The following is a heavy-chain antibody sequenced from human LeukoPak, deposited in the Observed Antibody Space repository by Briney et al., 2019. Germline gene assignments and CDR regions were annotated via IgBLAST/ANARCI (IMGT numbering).Heavy chain of an antibody. CDR1: GFSLSTSGVG. CDR2: IYWDDDK. V-gene: IGHV2-5*02. J-gene: IGHJ4*02. CDR3: ARRSDTVMVYDY. Sequence: SGPTLVNPTQTLTLTCTFSGFSLSTSGVGVGWIRQPPGKALEWLALIYWDDDKRYSPFLKSRLTITKDTSKNQVVLSMTNMDPVDTATYYCARRSDTVMVYDYWGQGTLVTVSS. D-gene: IGHD5-18*01.